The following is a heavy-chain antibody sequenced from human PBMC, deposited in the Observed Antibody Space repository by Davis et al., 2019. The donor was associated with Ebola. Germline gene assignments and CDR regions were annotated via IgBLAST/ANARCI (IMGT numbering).Heavy chain of an antibody. CDR1: GIAFSDYG. CDR3: ARDLRFLDWLEGDSGY. CDR2: ISSDSSYI. D-gene: IGHD3/OR15-3a*01. Sequence: GESLKISCEASGIAFSDYGMNWVRQAPGKGLEWVSTISSDSSYIYYTDSVKGRFTISRDNAKNSLYLQMNILRGEDTAIYFCARDLRFLDWLEGDSGYWGPGTLITVSS. V-gene: IGHV3-21*01. J-gene: IGHJ4*02.